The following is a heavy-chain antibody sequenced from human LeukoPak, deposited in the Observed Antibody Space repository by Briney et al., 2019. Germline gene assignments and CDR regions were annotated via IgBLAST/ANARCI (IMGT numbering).Heavy chain of an antibody. D-gene: IGHD2-2*01. Sequence: ASVKVSCKASGYTFTGYYMHWVRQAPGQGLEWMGWINPNSGGTNYAQKFQGWVTMTRDTSISTVYMELSRLRSDDTAVYYCARGPIAIVVVPAAMGPDYYYYGMDVWGQGTTVTVSS. CDR1: GYTFTGYY. V-gene: IGHV1-2*04. CDR2: INPNSGGT. J-gene: IGHJ6*02. CDR3: ARGPIAIVVVPAAMGPDYYYYGMDV.